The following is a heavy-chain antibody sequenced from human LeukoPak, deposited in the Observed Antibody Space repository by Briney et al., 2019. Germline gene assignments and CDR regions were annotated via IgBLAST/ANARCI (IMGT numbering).Heavy chain of an antibody. CDR2: IYTSGST. CDR1: GGSISSYY. J-gene: IGHJ6*03. Sequence: SETLSLTCTVSGGSISSYYWSWIRQPAGKGLEWIGRIYTSGSTNYNPSLKSRVTMSVDTSKNQFSLKLSSVTAADTAVYYCARLAALRGFYYYMDVWGKGTTVTVSS. CDR3: ARLAALRGFYYYMDV. V-gene: IGHV4-4*07. D-gene: IGHD6-6*01.